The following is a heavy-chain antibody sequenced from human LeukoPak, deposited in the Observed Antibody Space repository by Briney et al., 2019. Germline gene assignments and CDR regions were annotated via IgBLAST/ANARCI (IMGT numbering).Heavy chain of an antibody. Sequence: GGSLRLSCAASGFSFSNYWMSWVRQAPGKGLEWVANINQDGSETYYVDSVEGRFTISRDNAKNSLFLQMSSLRAEDTAVYFCSGDPGDYWGQGTLVTVSS. CDR2: INQDGSET. V-gene: IGHV3-7*04. D-gene: IGHD7-27*01. CDR1: GFSFSNYW. CDR3: SGDPGDY. J-gene: IGHJ4*02.